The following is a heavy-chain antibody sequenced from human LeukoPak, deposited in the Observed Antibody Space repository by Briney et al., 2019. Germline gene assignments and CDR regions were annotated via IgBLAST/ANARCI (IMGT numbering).Heavy chain of an antibody. Sequence: SEALSLTCTVSGGSISSYYWSWIRQPPGKGLEWIGYIYYSGSTNYNPSLKSRVTISVDTSKNQFSLKLSSVTAADTAAYYCARDRAMVRGVIAMIDAFDIWGQGTMVTVSS. D-gene: IGHD3-10*01. CDR1: GGSISSYY. CDR3: ARDRAMVRGVIAMIDAFDI. CDR2: IYYSGST. V-gene: IGHV4-59*01. J-gene: IGHJ3*02.